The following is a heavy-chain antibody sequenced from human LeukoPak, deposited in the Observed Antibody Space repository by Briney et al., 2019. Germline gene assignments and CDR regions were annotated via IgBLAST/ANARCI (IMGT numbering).Heavy chain of an antibody. CDR3: ARKTCYDILTGYFFDY. CDR2: INHSGST. Sequence: SETLSLTCAVYGGSFSGYYWSWIRQPPGKGLGWIGEINHSGSTNYNPSLKSRVTISVDTSKNQFSLKLSSVTAADTAVYYCARKTCYDILTGYFFDYWGQGTLVTVSS. CDR1: GGSFSGYY. D-gene: IGHD3-9*01. V-gene: IGHV4-34*01. J-gene: IGHJ4*02.